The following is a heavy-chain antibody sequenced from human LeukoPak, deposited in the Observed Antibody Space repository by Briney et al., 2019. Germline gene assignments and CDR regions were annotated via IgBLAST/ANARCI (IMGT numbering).Heavy chain of an antibody. Sequence: PGGSLRLSCAASGFTFSSYSMNWVRQAPGKGLEWVSYISSSSSTIYYADSVKGRFTISRDNAKNSLYLQMNSLRAEDTAVYYCAKPPNQYYYDSSGPSPEGFDYWGQGTLVTVSS. V-gene: IGHV3-48*04. CDR1: GFTFSSYS. D-gene: IGHD3-22*01. CDR2: ISSSSSTI. J-gene: IGHJ4*02. CDR3: AKPPNQYYYDSSGPSPEGFDY.